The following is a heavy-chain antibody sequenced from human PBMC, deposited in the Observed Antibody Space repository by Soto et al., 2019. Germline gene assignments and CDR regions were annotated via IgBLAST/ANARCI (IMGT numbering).Heavy chain of an antibody. CDR3: ARGGGGSLLYDY. Sequence: GASVKVSCKASGYTFTSYDINWVRQATGQGLEWMGWMNPYSGNTGYAQKLQGRVTMTTDTSTSTAYMELRSLRSDDTAVYYCARGGGGSLLYDYWGQGTLVTVSS. CDR2: MNPYSGNT. D-gene: IGHD2-15*01. V-gene: IGHV1-8*01. J-gene: IGHJ4*02. CDR1: GYTFTSYD.